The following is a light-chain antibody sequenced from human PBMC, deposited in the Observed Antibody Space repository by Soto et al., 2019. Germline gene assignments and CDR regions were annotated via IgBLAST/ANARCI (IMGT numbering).Light chain of an antibody. V-gene: IGKV3-11*01. CDR3: QQRSNWPRT. CDR2: DTS. CDR1: QSITRN. J-gene: IGKJ1*01. Sequence: PGERATLSCRASQSITRNLAWYQQKPGQAPRLLIYDTSNRATGIPARFSGSGSATDFTLTISSLEPEDFAVYYCQQRSNWPRTFGQGTKVDIK.